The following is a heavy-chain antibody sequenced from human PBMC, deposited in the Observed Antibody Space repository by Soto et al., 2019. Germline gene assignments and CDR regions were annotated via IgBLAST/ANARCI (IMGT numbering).Heavy chain of an antibody. CDR2: INPNGGGT. J-gene: IGHJ3*02. V-gene: IGHV1-2*04. CDR1: GYTFTGYY. CDR3: ARAAELLGYCSGGSCYSGTDAFDI. D-gene: IGHD2-15*01. Sequence: ASVKVSCKASGYTFTGYYMHWVRQAPGQGLEWMGWINPNGGGTNYAQKFQGWVTMTRDTSISTAYMELSRLRSDDTAVYYCARAAELLGYCSGGSCYSGTDAFDIWGQGTMVTVSS.